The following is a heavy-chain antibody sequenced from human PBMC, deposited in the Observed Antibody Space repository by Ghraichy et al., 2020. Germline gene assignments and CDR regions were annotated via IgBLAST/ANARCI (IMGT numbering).Heavy chain of an antibody. V-gene: IGHV3-23*01. Sequence: LSLTYAASGFSFSSYAMNWVRQAPGRGLEWVSTISASGDVTYYADSLKGRFTISRDNSKSTLYLQMSSLRAEDTAVYYCAKTNNAHWNEDPFDIWGRGTLVTVSS. CDR3: AKTNNAHWNEDPFDI. D-gene: IGHD1-1*01. J-gene: IGHJ3*02. CDR1: GFSFSSYA. CDR2: ISASGDVT.